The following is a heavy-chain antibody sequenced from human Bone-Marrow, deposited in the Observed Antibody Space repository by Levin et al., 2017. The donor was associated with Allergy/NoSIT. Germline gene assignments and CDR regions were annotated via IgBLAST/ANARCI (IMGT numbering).Heavy chain of an antibody. Sequence: KPSETLSLTCTVSDYSISSDYYWGWIRQPPGKGLEWIGNIYHSGSTYYNPSLKSRVTISLDASKNQFSLRLSSVSAADTALYYCARDIKVTMVRGVTFDYWGQGTLVTVSS. J-gene: IGHJ4*02. D-gene: IGHD3-10*01. V-gene: IGHV4-38-2*02. CDR3: ARDIKVTMVRGVTFDY. CDR2: IYHSGST. CDR1: DYSISSDYY.